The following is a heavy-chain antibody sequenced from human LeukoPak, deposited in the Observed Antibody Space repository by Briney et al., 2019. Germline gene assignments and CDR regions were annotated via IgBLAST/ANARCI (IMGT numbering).Heavy chain of an antibody. CDR1: GFSFSGYG. CDR3: AKDRGWFGGSLANFDY. J-gene: IGHJ4*02. D-gene: IGHD3-10*01. V-gene: IGHV3-23*01. CDR2: IGSGGGNI. Sequence: GGSLRLSCVASGFSFSGYGMSWVRQAPGRGLEWVSAIGSGGGNIHYADSVKGRFTISRDNSRYTLYLEVNSLRAEDTAVYYCAKDRGWFGGSLANFDYWGQGTLVTVSS.